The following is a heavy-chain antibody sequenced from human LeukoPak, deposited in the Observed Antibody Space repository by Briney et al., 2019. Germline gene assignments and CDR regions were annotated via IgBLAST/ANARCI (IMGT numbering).Heavy chain of an antibody. CDR2: IYYSGST. CDR1: GGSISSSRYY. V-gene: IGHV4-39*02. Sequence: PSETLSLTCTVSGGSISSSRYYWGWIRQPPGKGLEWIGSIYYSGSTYYNPSLKSRVTISVDTSKNQFSLRLSSVTAADTAMYYCAREDNEVVATAYWGQGTLVTVSS. CDR3: AREDNEVVATAY. D-gene: IGHD5-12*01. J-gene: IGHJ4*02.